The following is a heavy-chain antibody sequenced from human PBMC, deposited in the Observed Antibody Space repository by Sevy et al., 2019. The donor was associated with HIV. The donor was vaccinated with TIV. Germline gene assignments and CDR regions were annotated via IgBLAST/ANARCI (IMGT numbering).Heavy chain of an antibody. Sequence: ASVKVSCKASGYTFIRYGISWVRQAPGQGLEWMGWISGSNGDTNYAQKVQGRDIMNTDTSTNTAYMELRSLRSDETAVYYCARDRNNYDSTGYPKGMDVWGQGTTVTVSS. CDR2: ISGSNGDT. CDR3: ARDRNNYDSTGYPKGMDV. V-gene: IGHV1-18*01. J-gene: IGHJ6*02. D-gene: IGHD3-22*01. CDR1: GYTFIRYG.